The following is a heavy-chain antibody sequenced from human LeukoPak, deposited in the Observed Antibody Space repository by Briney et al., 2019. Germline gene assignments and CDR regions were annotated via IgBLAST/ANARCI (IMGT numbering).Heavy chain of an antibody. CDR1: GFILGDYN. CDR2: IRAKIHDGTT. Sequence: GESLKISCTTSGFILGDYNMNWVRQAPGKGLEWVGYIRAKIHDGTTDFAASVKGRFTISRDDSKSIAYLQMASLKSEDTAVYYCSRGQRDPYGPEFDYWGQGTLVTVSS. CDR3: SRGQRDPYGPEFDY. D-gene: IGHD3-10*01. V-gene: IGHV3-49*04. J-gene: IGHJ4*02.